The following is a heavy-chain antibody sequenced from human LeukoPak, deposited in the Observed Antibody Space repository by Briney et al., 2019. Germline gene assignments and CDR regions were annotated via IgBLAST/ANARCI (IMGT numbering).Heavy chain of an antibody. CDR2: IYSGGST. V-gene: IGHV3-53*01. CDR1: GFTVSTNY. D-gene: IGHD6-6*01. CDR3: ARAGSSAVFDY. Sequence: GGSLRLSCAASGFTVSTNYMSGVRQAPGKGLEWVSVIYSGGSTYYADSVKGRFTISRDNSKNTLYLQMNSLRAEDTAVYYCARAGSSAVFDYWGQGTLVTVSS. J-gene: IGHJ4*02.